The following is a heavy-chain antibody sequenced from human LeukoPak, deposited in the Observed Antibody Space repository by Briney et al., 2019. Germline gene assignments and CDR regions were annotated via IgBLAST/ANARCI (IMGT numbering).Heavy chain of an antibody. Sequence: ASVKVSCKASGYTFTAFYIQWVRQAPGQGLEWMGGIIPIFGTANYAQKFQGRVTITADESTSTAYMELSSLRSEDTAVYYCARDSGYYYGSGKDFGSWFDPWGQGTLVTVSS. V-gene: IGHV1-69*13. D-gene: IGHD3-10*01. CDR2: IIPIFGTA. CDR3: ARDSGYYYGSGKDFGSWFDP. J-gene: IGHJ5*02. CDR1: GYTFTAFY.